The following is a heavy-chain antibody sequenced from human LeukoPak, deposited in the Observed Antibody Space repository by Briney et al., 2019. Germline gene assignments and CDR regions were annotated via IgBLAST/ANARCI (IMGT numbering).Heavy chain of an antibody. D-gene: IGHD6-13*01. V-gene: IGHV3-23*01. CDR2: ISDSGGST. J-gene: IGHJ4*02. CDR3: AKGSSNWRDYYYFDY. CDR1: EFTFSSYA. Sequence: GGSLRLPCAASEFTFSSYAVSWVRQAPGKGLAWVSAISDSGGSTQYADSVRGRFTISRDNSKNTLYLQMNSLRAEDTAVYYCAKGSSNWRDYYYFDYWGQGTLVTVSS.